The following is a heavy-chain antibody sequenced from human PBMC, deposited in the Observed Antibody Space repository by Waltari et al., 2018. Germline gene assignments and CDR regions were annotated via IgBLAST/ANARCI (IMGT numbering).Heavy chain of an antibody. CDR1: GLSFDDYA. V-gene: IGHV3-9*03. CDR2: ISWNSDNM. D-gene: IGHD3-10*01. Sequence: EVQLVESGGGSVQPGRSLRLSCVVSGLSFDDYAMHWVRQAPGKGVEWVSGISWNSDNMGYADSVKGRFTISRDNAKNSLYLQMNSLRAEDMALYYCAKQRGSYIAGPLDYWGQGTLVTVSS. J-gene: IGHJ4*02. CDR3: AKQRGSYIAGPLDY.